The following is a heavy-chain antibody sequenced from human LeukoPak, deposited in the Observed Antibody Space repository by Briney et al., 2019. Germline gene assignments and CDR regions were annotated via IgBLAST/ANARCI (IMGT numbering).Heavy chain of an antibody. J-gene: IGHJ6*02. CDR3: AKGLHGGVGYGVDV. Sequence: GGSLRLSCTASGFTFSNYAMTWVRQAPGKGLEWVTSISGTGGRTYSADSVKGRFTISRDNSKNTLYLQMKNLRVEHTAVYYCAKGLHGGVGYGVDVWGQGTTVSVSS. CDR2: ISGTGGRT. CDR1: GFTFSNYA. D-gene: IGHD3-16*01. V-gene: IGHV3-23*01.